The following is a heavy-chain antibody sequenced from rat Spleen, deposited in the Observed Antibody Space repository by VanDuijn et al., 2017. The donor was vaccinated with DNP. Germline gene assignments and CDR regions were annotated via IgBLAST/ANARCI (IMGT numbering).Heavy chain of an antibody. J-gene: IGHJ4*01. V-gene: IGHV5S11*01. Sequence: EVQLVESGGGLVQPGRSVKLSCAASGLTFSHSDLAWVRQAPTKGLEWVASISTGGGNTYYRDSVKGRFTISRDNAKSTLYLQIDSLRSEETATYYCARVQLGYYALDAWGQGTSVTVSS. CDR3: ARVQLGYYALDA. CDR1: GLTFSHSD. D-gene: IGHD5-1*01. CDR2: ISTGGGNT.